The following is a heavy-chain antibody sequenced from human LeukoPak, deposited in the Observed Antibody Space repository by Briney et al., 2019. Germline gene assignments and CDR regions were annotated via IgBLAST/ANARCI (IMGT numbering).Heavy chain of an antibody. CDR1: GFPFSSYW. V-gene: IGHV3-7*04. Sequence: PGGSLRLSCVASGFPFSSYWMTWVRQAPGKGLEWVANIKQDGSKESYVDSVKGRFTISRDNAKNSLYLQMNSLRAEDTSIYYCTRVGYIDEEIDYWGQGTLVTVSS. D-gene: IGHD5-24*01. J-gene: IGHJ4*02. CDR3: TRVGYIDEEIDY. CDR2: IKQDGSKE.